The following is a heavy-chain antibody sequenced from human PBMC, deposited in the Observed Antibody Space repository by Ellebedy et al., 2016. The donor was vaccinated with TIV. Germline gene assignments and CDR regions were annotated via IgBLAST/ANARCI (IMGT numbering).Heavy chain of an antibody. V-gene: IGHV5-51*01. Sequence: GGSLRLSXQASGYSFANYWIGWVRQKPGKGLEWMGVMYPRDSDIRYSPSFEGHVTISADTSISTAYLQWTSLKASDSAMYYCATYGGLDVWGKGTTVTVSS. J-gene: IGHJ6*04. D-gene: IGHD2-21*01. CDR1: GYSFANYW. CDR2: MYPRDSDI. CDR3: ATYGGLDV.